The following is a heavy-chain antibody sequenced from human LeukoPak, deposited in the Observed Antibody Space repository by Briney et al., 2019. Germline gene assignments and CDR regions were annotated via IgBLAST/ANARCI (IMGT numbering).Heavy chain of an antibody. CDR3: ATAAAAGWLPGY. D-gene: IGHD6-13*01. J-gene: IGHJ4*02. V-gene: IGHV1-3*01. CDR2: INAGNGNT. Sequence: ASVTVSCKASGGTFSSYAISWVRQAPGQRLEWMGWINAGNGNTKYSQKFQGRVTITRDTSASTAYMELSSLRSEDTAVYYCATAAAAGWLPGYWGQGTLVTVSS. CDR1: GGTFSSYA.